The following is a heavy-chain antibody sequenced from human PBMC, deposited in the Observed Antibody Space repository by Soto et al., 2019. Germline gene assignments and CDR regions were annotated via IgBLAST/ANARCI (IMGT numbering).Heavy chain of an antibody. CDR3: AKIGMTTISRDS. CDR2: ISGSGGNT. D-gene: IGHD5-12*01. V-gene: IGHV3-23*01. Sequence: EAQLLESGGGLVQPGGSLRLSCAASGFSFDTYAMSWVRQAPGKGLEWVSSISGSGGNTYYADSVKGRFTISRDNSKNILYLQMPSLRAEDTALYYCAKIGMTTISRDSWGQGTQVTVS. J-gene: IGHJ4*02. CDR1: GFSFDTYA.